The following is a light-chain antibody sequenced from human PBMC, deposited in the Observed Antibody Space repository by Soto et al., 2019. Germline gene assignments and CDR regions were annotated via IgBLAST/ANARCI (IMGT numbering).Light chain of an antibody. J-gene: IGKJ5*01. CDR2: GAS. Sequence: IVLPQSPGTLSLPPGERATLSCRASQSVSSSFLAWYQQKVGQAPKLLIYGASSRATGIPDRFSGSGSGTDFTLTISRLEPEDFAVYYCQQYGSSPRTFGQGTRLETK. V-gene: IGKV3-20*01. CDR1: QSVSSSF. CDR3: QQYGSSPRT.